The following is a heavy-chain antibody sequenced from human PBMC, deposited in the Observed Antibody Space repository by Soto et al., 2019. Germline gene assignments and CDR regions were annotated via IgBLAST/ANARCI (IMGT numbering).Heavy chain of an antibody. CDR3: ARDLRHQTFDY. CDR1: GGSISTSAYY. J-gene: IGHJ4*02. Sequence: SETLSLTCTVSGGSISTSAYYWGWIRQPPGKGLEWIGTIYYSGTSYHNPSLKSRVTISVDTSKNQFSLKLSSVTAADTAVYYCARDLRHQTFDYWGQGTLVTVSS. V-gene: IGHV4-39*02. CDR2: IYYSGTS.